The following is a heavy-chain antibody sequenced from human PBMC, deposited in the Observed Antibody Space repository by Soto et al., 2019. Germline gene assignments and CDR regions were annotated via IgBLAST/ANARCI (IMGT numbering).Heavy chain of an antibody. J-gene: IGHJ4*02. Sequence: LRLSCAASGFTFRSYGMHWVRQAPGKGLEWVAVISYDGSDKYYADYVKGRFTISRDNSKNTLYLQMNSLRVEDTAVYYCASGRRSQQLEAYYFDYWGQGTLVTVSS. CDR3: ASGRRSQQLEAYYFDY. CDR1: GFTFRSYG. V-gene: IGHV3-33*01. D-gene: IGHD6-13*01. CDR2: ISYDGSDK.